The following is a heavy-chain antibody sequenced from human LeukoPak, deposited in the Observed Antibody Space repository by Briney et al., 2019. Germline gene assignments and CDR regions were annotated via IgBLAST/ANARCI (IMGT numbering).Heavy chain of an antibody. D-gene: IGHD6-19*01. CDR3: ARLVAGTAEYFQH. Sequence: SEPLSLPCTVSGGSISSSSYYWGWIRQPPGKGLEWIGSIYYSGSTYYNPSLKSRVTISVDTSKNQFSLKLSSVTAADTAVYYCARLVAGTAEYFQHWGQGTLVTVSS. J-gene: IGHJ1*01. CDR1: GGSISSSSYY. CDR2: IYYSGST. V-gene: IGHV4-39*01.